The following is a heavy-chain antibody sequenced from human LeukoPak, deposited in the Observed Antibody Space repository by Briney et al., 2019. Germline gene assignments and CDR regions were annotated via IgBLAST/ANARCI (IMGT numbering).Heavy chain of an antibody. J-gene: IGHJ4*02. CDR3: AGAPNTAYFDY. V-gene: IGHV4-61*01. Sequence: SETLSLTCTVSGGSVSSATYYWTWIRQPPGKGLEWIGYIYYTGSTTYNPSLKSRVTISMDTSKNQFSLKLSSVTAADTAMYYCAGAPNTAYFDYWGQGTPATVSS. CDR1: GGSVSSATYY. CDR2: IYYTGST.